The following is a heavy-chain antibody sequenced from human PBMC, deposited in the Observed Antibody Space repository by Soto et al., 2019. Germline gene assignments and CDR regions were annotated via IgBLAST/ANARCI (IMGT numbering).Heavy chain of an antibody. J-gene: IGHJ4*02. CDR1: GYTFTTS. V-gene: IGHV1-3*01. Sequence: ASVKVSCKASGYTFTTSLHWVRQAPGQRLEWMGWINVGSGNTRYSQKFQGRITITRDTSATTAYMELSSLTSEDTAVYYCARDRGGLGGGNDYWGQGTLVTVSS. CDR3: ARDRGGLGGGNDY. CDR2: INVGSGNT. D-gene: IGHD3-10*01.